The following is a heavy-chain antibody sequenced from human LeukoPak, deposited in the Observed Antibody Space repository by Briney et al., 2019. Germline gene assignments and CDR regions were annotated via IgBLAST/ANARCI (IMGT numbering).Heavy chain of an antibody. CDR1: GGSISNHY. D-gene: IGHD3-10*01. J-gene: IGHJ3*02. Sequence: SESLSLTCTVPGGSISNHYWSWIRHPPGKRLEWIGYLYCSGSTNYTPSLKNRVTISVDTSNNQFSLKLSSVTAADTAVYYCARENTMVRGAFDAFDIWGQGTMVTVSS. V-gene: IGHV4-59*11. CDR3: ARENTMVRGAFDAFDI. CDR2: LYCSGST.